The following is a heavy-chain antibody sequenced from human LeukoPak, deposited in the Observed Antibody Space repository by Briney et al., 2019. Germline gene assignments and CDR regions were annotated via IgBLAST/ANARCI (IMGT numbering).Heavy chain of an antibody. CDR1: GGTFSSYA. Sequence: SVKVSCKASGGTFSSYAISWVRQAPGQGLEWMGGIIPISGTANYAQKFQGRVTITADESTSTAYMELSSLRSEDTAVYYCARGDRIGRHRVTGGAFDYWGQGTLVTVSS. CDR3: ARGDRIGRHRVTGGAFDY. CDR2: IIPISGTA. V-gene: IGHV1-69*13. D-gene: IGHD1-26*01. J-gene: IGHJ4*02.